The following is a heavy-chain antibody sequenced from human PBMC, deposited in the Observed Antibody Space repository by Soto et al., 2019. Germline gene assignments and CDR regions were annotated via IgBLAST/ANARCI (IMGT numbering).Heavy chain of an antibody. CDR3: ARGGYCSGGSCYFYYYGMDV. Sequence: QVQLQESGPGLVKPSQTLSLTRTVSGGSISSGGYYWSWIRQHPGKGLEWIGYIYYSGSIYYNPSLKSRVTISVDTSKNQFSLNLSSVTAADTAVYYCARGGYCSGGSCYFYYYGMDVWGQGTTVTVSS. J-gene: IGHJ6*02. D-gene: IGHD2-15*01. V-gene: IGHV4-31*03. CDR2: IYYSGSI. CDR1: GGSISSGGYY.